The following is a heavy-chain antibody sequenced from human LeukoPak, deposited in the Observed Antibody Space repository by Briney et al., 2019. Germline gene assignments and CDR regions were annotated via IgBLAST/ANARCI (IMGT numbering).Heavy chain of an antibody. V-gene: IGHV3-30*04. CDR3: AKGPRGWAFDY. Sequence: GRSLRLFCAASRFTSSAYAMHWVRQTPGKGLEWVALISYDGTNKYYADFVKGRFTISRDNSKNTLSLQMNSLRTEDTAVYYCAKGPRGWAFDYWGQGTLVTVSS. J-gene: IGHJ4*02. CDR2: ISYDGTNK. CDR1: RFTSSAYA. D-gene: IGHD6-19*01.